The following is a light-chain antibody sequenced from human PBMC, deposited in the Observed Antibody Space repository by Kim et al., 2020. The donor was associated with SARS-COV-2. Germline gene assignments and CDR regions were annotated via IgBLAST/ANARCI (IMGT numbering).Light chain of an antibody. CDR1: QGISSA. CDR2: DAS. Sequence: SPGERATLSCRASQGISSALAWYQKKPGQAPRLLICDASNRATGIPARFSGSGSGTDFTLTISSLEPEDFATYYCLQRRDWPLTFGGGTKVDIK. CDR3: LQRRDWPLT. V-gene: IGKV3-11*01. J-gene: IGKJ4*01.